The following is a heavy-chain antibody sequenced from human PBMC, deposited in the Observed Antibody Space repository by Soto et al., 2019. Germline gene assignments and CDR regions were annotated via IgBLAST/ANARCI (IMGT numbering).Heavy chain of an antibody. CDR2: INAGNGNT. V-gene: IGHV1-3*01. D-gene: IGHD2-21*02. CDR1: GYTFTSYA. J-gene: IGHJ4*02. Sequence: GASVKVSCKASGYTFTSYAMHWVRQAPGQRLEWMGWINAGNGNTKYSQKSQGRVTITRDTSASTAYMELSSLRSEDTAVYYCARAWVVVTAPDYWGQGTLVTVSS. CDR3: ARAWVVVTAPDY.